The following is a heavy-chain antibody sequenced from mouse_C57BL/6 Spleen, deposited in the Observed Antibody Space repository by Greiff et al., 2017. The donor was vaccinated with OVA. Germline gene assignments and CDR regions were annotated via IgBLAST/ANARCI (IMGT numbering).Heavy chain of an antibody. J-gene: IGHJ1*03. V-gene: IGHV1-42*01. CDR1: GYSFTGYY. D-gene: IGHD1-1*01. CDR2: INPSTGGT. CDR3: ANGDYGRSSYWYFDV. Sequence: EVKLQQSGPELVKPGASVKISCKASGYSFTGYYMNWVKQSPEKSLEWIGEINPSTGGTTYNQKFKAKATLTVDKSSSTAYMQLKSLTSEDSAVYDCANGDYGRSSYWYFDVWGTGTTVTVSS.